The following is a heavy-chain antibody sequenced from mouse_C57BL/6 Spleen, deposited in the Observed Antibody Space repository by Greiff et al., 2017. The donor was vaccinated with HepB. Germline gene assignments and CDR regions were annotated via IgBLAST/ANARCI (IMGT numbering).Heavy chain of an antibody. Sequence: QVHVKQPGAELVKPGASVKVSCKASGYTFTSYWMHWVKQRPGQGLEWIGRIHPSDSDTNYNQKFKGKATLTVDKSSSTAYMQLSSLTSEDSAVYYCAFYGSSYENYAMDYWGQGTSVTVSS. CDR2: IHPSDSDT. CDR3: AFYGSSYENYAMDY. J-gene: IGHJ4*01. D-gene: IGHD1-1*01. CDR1: GYTFTSYW. V-gene: IGHV1-74*01.